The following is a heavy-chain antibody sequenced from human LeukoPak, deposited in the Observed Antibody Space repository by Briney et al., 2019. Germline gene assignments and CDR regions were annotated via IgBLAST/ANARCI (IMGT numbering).Heavy chain of an antibody. J-gene: IGHJ4*02. CDR2: ISNSGGST. D-gene: IGHD3-22*01. Sequence: PGGSLRLSCAASGFTFSSYAMSWVRQAPGKGLEWVSVISNSGGSTSYADSVKGRFTISRDNSKNTLYLQMNGLRAEDTAVYYCAKGSNYYENSVVLGRVYWGQGTLVTVSS. V-gene: IGHV3-23*01. CDR1: GFTFSSYA. CDR3: AKGSNYYENSVVLGRVY.